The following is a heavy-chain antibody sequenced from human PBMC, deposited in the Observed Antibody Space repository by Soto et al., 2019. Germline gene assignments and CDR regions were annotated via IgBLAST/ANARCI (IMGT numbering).Heavy chain of an antibody. CDR3: TRDASRDSSARGWFDP. CDR2: ISSNSAYI. V-gene: IGHV3-21*01. J-gene: IGHJ5*02. D-gene: IGHD6-13*01. CDR1: GFTFRSFT. Sequence: PGGSLRLSCAASGFTFRSFTMNCVRQAPGKGLEWVSTISSNSAYIYYTDALSGRFTISRDNAKNSLHLQMNSLRAEDAAVYYCTRDASRDSSARGWFDPWGPGTMVTVSS.